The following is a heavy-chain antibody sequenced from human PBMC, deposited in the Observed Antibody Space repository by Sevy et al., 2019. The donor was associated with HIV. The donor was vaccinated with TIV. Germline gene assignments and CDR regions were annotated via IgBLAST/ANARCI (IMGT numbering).Heavy chain of an antibody. CDR1: GFTFSSYA. CDR3: AKDLGYSSSSSAFDI. Sequence: GGSLRLSCAASGFTFSSYAMSWVRQAPGKGLEWVSAISGSGGSTYYADSVKGRFTISRDNSKNTLCLQMNSLRAEDTAVYYCAKDLGYSSSSSAFDIWGQGTMVTVSS. D-gene: IGHD6-6*01. J-gene: IGHJ3*02. V-gene: IGHV3-23*01. CDR2: ISGSGGST.